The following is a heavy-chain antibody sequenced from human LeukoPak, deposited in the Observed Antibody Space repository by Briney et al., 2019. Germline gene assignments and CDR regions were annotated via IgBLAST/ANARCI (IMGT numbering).Heavy chain of an antibody. CDR1: GFTFSSYA. Sequence: GGSLRVSCAASGFTFSSYAMSWVRQAPGKGLEWVSAISGSGGSTYYADSVKGRFTISRDNSKNTLYLQMNSLRAEDTAVYYCAKDRIAVAGTTNWFDPWGQGTLVTVSS. CDR2: ISGSGGST. D-gene: IGHD6-19*01. CDR3: AKDRIAVAGTTNWFDP. V-gene: IGHV3-23*01. J-gene: IGHJ5*02.